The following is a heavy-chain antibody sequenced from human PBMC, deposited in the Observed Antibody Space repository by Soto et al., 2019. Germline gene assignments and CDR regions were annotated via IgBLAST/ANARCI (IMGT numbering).Heavy chain of an antibody. J-gene: IGHJ4*02. D-gene: IGHD6-13*01. Sequence: QITLRESGPTLVKSTQTLTLTCSFSGFSLTTHEVGVGWLRQPPGKALEWLALISWDDDKTYSPSLKGRLTITKDTSKNQVFLTMTNIDPVDTGTYYCAHKPGVEAAGSGTKFFDSWGQGILVTVSS. CDR1: GFSLTTHEVG. V-gene: IGHV2-5*02. CDR2: ISWDDDK. CDR3: AHKPGVEAAGSGTKFFDS.